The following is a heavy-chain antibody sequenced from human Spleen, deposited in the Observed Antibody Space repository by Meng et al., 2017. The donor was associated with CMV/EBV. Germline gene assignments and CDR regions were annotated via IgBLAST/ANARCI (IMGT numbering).Heavy chain of an antibody. CDR1: GDSVSSGSYY. V-gene: IGHV4-61*01. CDR2: NYYSGST. Sequence: VSGDSVSSGSYYWSWIRQPPGKGLEWIGYNYYSGSTTYMPSLKSLVTISVDTSKNQFSLKLSSVTAADTAVYCCARDAYGGNHYFDFWGQGILVTVSS. CDR3: ARDAYGGNHYFDF. D-gene: IGHD4-23*01. J-gene: IGHJ4*02.